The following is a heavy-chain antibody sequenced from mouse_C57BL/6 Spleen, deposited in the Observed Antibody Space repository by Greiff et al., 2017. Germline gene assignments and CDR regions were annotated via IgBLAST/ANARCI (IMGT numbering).Heavy chain of an antibody. D-gene: IGHD1-1*01. J-gene: IGHJ3*01. CDR1: GYSFTGYY. CDR3: ARNSGSSPWFAY. Sequence: EVQLQESGPELVKPGASVKISCKASGYSFTGYYMNWVKQSPEKSLEWIGEINPSTGGTTYNQKFKAKATLTVDKSSSTAYMQLKSLTSEDSAVYYCARNSGSSPWFAYWGQGTLVTVSA. CDR2: INPSTGGT. V-gene: IGHV1-42*01.